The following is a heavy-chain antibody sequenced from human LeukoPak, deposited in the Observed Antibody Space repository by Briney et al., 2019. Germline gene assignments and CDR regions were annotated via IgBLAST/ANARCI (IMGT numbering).Heavy chain of an antibody. Sequence: PGGSLRLSCAASGFTFSSYAMNWVRQAPGKGLEWVSAISGGGGTTYYADSVKGRFTISRDNSKNTLFLQMNSLRAEDTAVYYCAKDREGLSSGYDLDYFDYWGQGTLVTVSS. J-gene: IGHJ4*02. D-gene: IGHD5-12*01. V-gene: IGHV3-23*01. CDR3: AKDREGLSSGYDLDYFDY. CDR2: ISGGGGTT. CDR1: GFTFSSYA.